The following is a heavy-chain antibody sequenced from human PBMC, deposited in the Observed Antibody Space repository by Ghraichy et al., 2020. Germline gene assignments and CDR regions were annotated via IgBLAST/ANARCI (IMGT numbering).Heavy chain of an antibody. CDR2: MNPSSGNT. J-gene: IGHJ4*01. D-gene: IGHD2-2*01. Sequence: ASVKVSCKASAYIFSTYDITWVRQATGQGLEWMGWMNPSSGNTAYAQSFQGRVTFTRDTSTNTAYMEIISLRSEETAVDYCASAIRYQLLSEYWGHGTLVTVSP. CDR1: AYIFSTYD. CDR3: ASAIRYQLLSEY. V-gene: IGHV1-8*03.